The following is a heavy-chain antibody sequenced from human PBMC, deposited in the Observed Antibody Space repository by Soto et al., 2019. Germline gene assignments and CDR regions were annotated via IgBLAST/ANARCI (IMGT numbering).Heavy chain of an antibody. V-gene: IGHV3-21*01. CDR3: ARDPPTGTTLDWFDS. D-gene: IGHD1-7*01. J-gene: IGHJ5*01. CDR1: GFTFSSDS. CDR2: ISSSGSFM. Sequence: PRESLKISCAASGFTFSSDSMGWVRQAPGKGLEWVSSISSSGSFMNYADSVKGRFTISRDNAKNSLYLQMSSLKDEDTAVYYCARDPPTGTTLDWFDSWGQGTLVTVSS.